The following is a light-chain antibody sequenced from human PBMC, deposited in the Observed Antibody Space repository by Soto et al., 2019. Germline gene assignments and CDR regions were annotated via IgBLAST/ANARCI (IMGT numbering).Light chain of an antibody. Sequence: EIVLTQSPATLSLSPGERATLSCRSSQSVSSYLAWYQQKPGQAPRLLXXDSSNRXTGIPARFSGSGSGTDFTLTISSLEPEDFAVYYCQQRSNWPPITFGQGTRLEIK. CDR1: QSVSSY. CDR2: DSS. CDR3: QQRSNWPPIT. J-gene: IGKJ5*01. V-gene: IGKV3-11*01.